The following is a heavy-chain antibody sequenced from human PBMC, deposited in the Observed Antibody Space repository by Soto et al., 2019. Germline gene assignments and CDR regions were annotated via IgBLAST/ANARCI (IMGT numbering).Heavy chain of an antibody. CDR2: IQSGGTT. D-gene: IGHD2-15*01. V-gene: IGHV3-66*01. CDR3: AGDDVLCDGGRGDGIPLDV. J-gene: IGHJ6*04. CDR1: GFTVSSKY. Sequence: EVQLVESGGGLVQPGGSLRLSCAASGFTVSSKYMTWVRQAPGKGLEWVSLIQSGGTTYYDDYVKGRFTISRDNSENTLHFQMHSLSVEDTAVYYCAGDDVLCDGGRGDGIPLDVLGKGNTVTVSS.